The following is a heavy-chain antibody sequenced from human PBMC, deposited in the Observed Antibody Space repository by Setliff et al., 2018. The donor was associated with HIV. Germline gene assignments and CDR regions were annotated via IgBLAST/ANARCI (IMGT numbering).Heavy chain of an antibody. CDR3: GRVTGGYSGFASF. CDR1: GFIFSSYG. CDR2: IKQDGSEK. J-gene: IGHJ1*01. V-gene: IGHV3-7*01. D-gene: IGHD5-12*01. Sequence: GGSLRLSCAASGFIFSSYGMHWVRQAPGKGLEWVANIKQDGSEKYYAESVKGRFTISRDNTKNSVYLQMNSLRAEDAGVYYCGRVTGGYSGFASFWGQGTLVTVSS.